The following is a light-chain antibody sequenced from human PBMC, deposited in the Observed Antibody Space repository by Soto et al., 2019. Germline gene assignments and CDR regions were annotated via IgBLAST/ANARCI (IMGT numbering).Light chain of an antibody. CDR2: ANN. Sequence: QSVLTQPPSASGTPGQRVTISCSGSSSNIGSNTVNWYQQLPGTAPKRLIYANNRRPSGVPDRFSGSKSGTSASLAISGLQSEDEADYYCAAWDDSLIGPVFGGGTKVTVL. CDR3: AAWDDSLIGPV. CDR1: SSNIGSNT. V-gene: IGLV1-44*01. J-gene: IGLJ2*01.